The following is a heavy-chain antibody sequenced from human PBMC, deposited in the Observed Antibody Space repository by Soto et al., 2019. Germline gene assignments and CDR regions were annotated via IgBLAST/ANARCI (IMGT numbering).Heavy chain of an antibody. CDR1: EYTLTELS. CDR3: ATVYYYGSSGYYLNFDY. J-gene: IGHJ4*02. D-gene: IGHD3-22*01. Sequence: ASVKVSCKVSEYTLTELSVHWVRQTPGKGLEWMGGFDPEDGETIYAQKFQGRVTMTEDTSTDTTYMELSSLRSEDTAVYYCATVYYYGSSGYYLNFDYWGRGTLVTVSS. V-gene: IGHV1-24*01. CDR2: FDPEDGET.